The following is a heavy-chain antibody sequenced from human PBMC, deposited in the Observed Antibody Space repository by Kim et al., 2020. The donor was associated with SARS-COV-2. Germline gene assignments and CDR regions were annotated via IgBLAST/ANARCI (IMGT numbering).Heavy chain of an antibody. CDR3: AGRHCRGGNCYPTPFDY. D-gene: IGHD2-15*01. J-gene: IGHJ4*02. Sequence: LRSRLTISVDTSKNQFSRKLSSVTAADTAVYYCAGRHCRGGNCYPTPFDYWGQGALVTVSS. V-gene: IGHV4-31*02.